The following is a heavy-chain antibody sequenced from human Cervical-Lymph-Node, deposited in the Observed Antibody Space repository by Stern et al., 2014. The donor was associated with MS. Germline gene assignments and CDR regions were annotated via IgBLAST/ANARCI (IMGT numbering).Heavy chain of an antibody. CDR3: ATPSTVNVGGMDV. CDR1: GGTFSSQA. D-gene: IGHD4-17*01. J-gene: IGHJ6*02. CDR2: IVPIVGTP. V-gene: IGHV1-69*01. Sequence: VKLVESGAEVKKPGYSVKVSCKASGGTFSSQAINWVRQAPGQGLEWVGVIVPIVGTPNYSQKVQDRVTITADESTSTAYMDLSSLRSEDTAVYYCATPSTVNVGGMDVWGQGTTVTVSS.